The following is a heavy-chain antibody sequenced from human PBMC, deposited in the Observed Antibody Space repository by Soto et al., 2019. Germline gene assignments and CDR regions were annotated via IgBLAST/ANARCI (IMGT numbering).Heavy chain of an antibody. CDR3: GGGGRGWGGGGCYGVPMDV. CDR1: GFTVSSKY. V-gene: IGHV3-66*01. J-gene: IGHJ6*03. D-gene: IGHD1-26*01. CDR2: IQSGGTT. Sequence: EVQLVESGGGLVQPGGSLRLSCAASGFTVSSKYMSWVRQAPGKGLEWVSLIQSGGTTYYADSVKGRFTISRDSSKNMLHGEGGGGGGGGGGGGGWGGGGRGWGGGGCYGVPMDVWGKGTTVTVSS.